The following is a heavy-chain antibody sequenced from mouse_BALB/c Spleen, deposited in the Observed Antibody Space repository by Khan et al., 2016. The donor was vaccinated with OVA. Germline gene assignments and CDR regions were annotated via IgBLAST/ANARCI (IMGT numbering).Heavy chain of an antibody. Sequence: VQLQESGAELVRPGASVRLSCKTSGYIFTSYWIHWVKQRSGQCLEWIARIYPGTGSTYYNEIFKGKATLTADKSSNTAYMQLSSLKYEDSTVYFCARGAITSHSMDYWGQGTSVTVSS. CDR1: GYIFTSYW. D-gene: IGHD1-1*01. CDR2: IYPGTGST. J-gene: IGHJ4*01. V-gene: IGHV1S132*01. CDR3: ARGAITSHSMDY.